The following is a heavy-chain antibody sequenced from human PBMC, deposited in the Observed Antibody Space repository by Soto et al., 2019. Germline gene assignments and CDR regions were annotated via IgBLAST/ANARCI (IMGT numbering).Heavy chain of an antibody. CDR1: GGTFSSYA. CDR3: ASRLHDYGDYLDYYGMDV. Sequence: GASVKVSCKASGGTFSSYAISWVRQAPGQGLEWMGGIIPIFGTANYAQKFQGRVTITADESTSTAYMELSSLRSEDTAVYYCASRLHDYGDYLDYYGMDVWGQGTTVTVSS. D-gene: IGHD4-17*01. J-gene: IGHJ6*02. CDR2: IIPIFGTA. V-gene: IGHV1-69*13.